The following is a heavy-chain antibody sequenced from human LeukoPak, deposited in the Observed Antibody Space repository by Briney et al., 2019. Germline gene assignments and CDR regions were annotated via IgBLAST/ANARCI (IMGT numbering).Heavy chain of an antibody. V-gene: IGHV4-59*01. D-gene: IGHD6-13*01. CDR1: GGSISSYY. CDR2: IYYSGST. Sequence: PSETLSLTCTVSGGSISSYYWSWIRQPPGKGLGGIGYIYYSGSTNYNPSLKSRVTISVDTSKNQFSLKLSSVTAADTAVYYCAREDSIAAAGLDAFDIWGQGTMVTVSS. J-gene: IGHJ3*02. CDR3: AREDSIAAAGLDAFDI.